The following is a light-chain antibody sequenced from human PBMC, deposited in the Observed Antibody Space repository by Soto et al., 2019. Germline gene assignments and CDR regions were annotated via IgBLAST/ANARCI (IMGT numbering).Light chain of an antibody. V-gene: IGKV3-11*01. Sequence: DIVMTQSQGTLSLSPGERSTLSCRASQSFRGLLAWYQQKPGQAPRLLIYDAYNRATGIPPRFSGSGSGTDFTLTISSLEPEDSAVYYCQQRHMWPITFGQGTRLEIK. CDR3: QQRHMWPIT. CDR1: QSFRGL. J-gene: IGKJ5*01. CDR2: DAY.